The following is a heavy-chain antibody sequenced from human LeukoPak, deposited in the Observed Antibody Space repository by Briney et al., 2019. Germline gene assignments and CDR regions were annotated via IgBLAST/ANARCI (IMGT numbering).Heavy chain of an antibody. Sequence: SETLSLTCTVSGGSISSSSYYWGWIRQPPGKGLEWIGSFYHSGSTHYNPSLRSRVTISVDASKNQFSLNLSSVTAADTAVYYCARHDFYSNYPHNWFDPWGQGTLVTISS. CDR1: GGSISSSSYY. V-gene: IGHV4-39*01. CDR3: ARHDFYSNYPHNWFDP. D-gene: IGHD4-11*01. J-gene: IGHJ5*02. CDR2: FYHSGST.